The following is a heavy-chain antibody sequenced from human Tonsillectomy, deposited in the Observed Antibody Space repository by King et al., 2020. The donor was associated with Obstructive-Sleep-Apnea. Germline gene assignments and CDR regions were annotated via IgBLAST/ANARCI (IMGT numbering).Heavy chain of an antibody. CDR2: IYYSGST. Sequence: LQLQESGPGLVKPSETLSLTCTVSGGSISSSSYYWGWIRQPPGKGLEWIGSIYYSGSTNYNPSHKSRVTISIDTSKNQFSLKLSSVTAADTAVYYCARVPYITGWSGWFDPWGQGTLVTVSS. V-gene: IGHV4-39*07. D-gene: IGHD6-19*01. CDR3: ARVPYITGWSGWFDP. CDR1: GGSISSSSYY. J-gene: IGHJ5*02.